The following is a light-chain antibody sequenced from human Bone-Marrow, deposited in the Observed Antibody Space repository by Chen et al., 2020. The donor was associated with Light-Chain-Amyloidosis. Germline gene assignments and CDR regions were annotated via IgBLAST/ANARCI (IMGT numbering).Light chain of an antibody. V-gene: IGLV3-25*03. CDR3: QSADSTGIYRV. J-gene: IGLJ3*02. CDR2: KDS. CDR1: ALPDQY. Sequence: YALTQPPSVSVSPGQTARLTCSGDALPDQYAYWYQQKAGQAPVLVINKDSERPSGIPERVSGSSSGTTVTLTISGVQAEDEAVYYCQSADSTGIYRVFGGGTKLTVL.